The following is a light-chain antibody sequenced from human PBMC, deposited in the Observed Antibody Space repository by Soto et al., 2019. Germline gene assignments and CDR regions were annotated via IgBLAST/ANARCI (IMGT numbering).Light chain of an antibody. CDR1: SSNIGAGYD. J-gene: IGLJ2*01. V-gene: IGLV1-40*01. CDR2: GNS. CDR3: QSYDSSLSVV. Sequence: QSVLTQPPSVSGAPGQRVTISCTGSSSNIGAGYDVHWYQQLPGTAPKLLIYGNSNRPSGVPDRFSGSTSGTSASLAITGLQSEDEADSYCQSYDSSLSVVFGGGTKLTVL.